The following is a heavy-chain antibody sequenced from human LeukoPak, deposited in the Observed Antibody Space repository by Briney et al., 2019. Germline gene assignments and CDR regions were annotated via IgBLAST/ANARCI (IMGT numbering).Heavy chain of an antibody. CDR1: GYTFSYYG. D-gene: IGHD6-13*01. CDR2: ISADDGHT. Sequence: EASVKVSCKASGYTFSYYGIAWVRQAPGQGLEWMGWISADDGHTNYAQKFQGRVTMTTDTSTSTAYMEVRSLRSDDTAVYYCARLYIGGYSRSTNYNWFDPWGQGTLVTVSS. CDR3: ARLYIGGYSRSTNYNWFDP. J-gene: IGHJ5*02. V-gene: IGHV1-18*01.